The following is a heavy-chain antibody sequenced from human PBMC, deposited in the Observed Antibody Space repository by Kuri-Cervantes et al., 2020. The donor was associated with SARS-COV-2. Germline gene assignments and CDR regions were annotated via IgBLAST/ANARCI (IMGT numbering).Heavy chain of an antibody. Sequence: SETLSLTCTVSGGSISSSSYYWGWIRQPPGKGLEWIGSIYYSGSTYYNPSLTSRVTISVDTSKNQFSLKLSSVTAADTAVYYCARQMMSSITIFGVVITRNWFDPWGQGILVTVSS. CDR1: GGSISSSSYY. CDR2: IYYSGST. J-gene: IGHJ5*02. V-gene: IGHV4-39*01. CDR3: ARQMMSSITIFGVVITRNWFDP. D-gene: IGHD3-3*01.